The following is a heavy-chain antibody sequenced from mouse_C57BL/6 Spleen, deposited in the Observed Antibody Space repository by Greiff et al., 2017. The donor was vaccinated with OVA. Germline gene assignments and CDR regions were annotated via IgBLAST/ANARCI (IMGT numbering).Heavy chain of an antibody. CDR2: ISDGGSYT. D-gene: IGHD2-4*01. CDR1: GFTFSSYA. V-gene: IGHV5-4*03. J-gene: IGHJ4*01. Sequence: EVMLVESGGGLVKPGGSLKLSCAASGFTFSSYAMSWVRQTPEKRLEWVATISDGGSYTYYPDNVKGRFTISRDNAKNNLYLQMSHLKSEDTAMYYCARQLNDYDVKDYAMDYWGQGTSVTVSS. CDR3: ARQLNDYDVKDYAMDY.